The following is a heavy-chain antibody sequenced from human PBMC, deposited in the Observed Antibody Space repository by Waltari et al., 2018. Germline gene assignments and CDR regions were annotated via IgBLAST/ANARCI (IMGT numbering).Heavy chain of an antibody. CDR3: AKDQNDAFDI. J-gene: IGHJ3*02. Sequence: QAQLVESGGGVVQPGRSLRVSCVASGFTFRHYRMTGVRQAPGKGLEWVAVIWNDGSNKFYADSVKGRFTISRDNPKNTVFLQMNSLRAEDTAMYYGAKDQNDAFDIWGQGTMVTVSS. CDR1: GFTFRHYR. CDR2: IWNDGSNK. V-gene: IGHV3-30*18.